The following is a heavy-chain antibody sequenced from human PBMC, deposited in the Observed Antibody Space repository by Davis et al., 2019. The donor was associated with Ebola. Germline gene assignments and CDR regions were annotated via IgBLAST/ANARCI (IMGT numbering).Heavy chain of an antibody. J-gene: IGHJ4*02. CDR3: TAGVGATDHDF. CDR2: IKSKKDGGAT. Sequence: GESLKISCATSGFTFSNAWMSWVRQAPGKGLEWVGRIKSKKDGGATDYAAPVKGRFSISREDAETTLDLQMNSLQSEDTAVYYCTAGVGATDHDFWGQGTLVTVSS. V-gene: IGHV3-15*01. CDR1: GFTFSNAW. D-gene: IGHD1-26*01.